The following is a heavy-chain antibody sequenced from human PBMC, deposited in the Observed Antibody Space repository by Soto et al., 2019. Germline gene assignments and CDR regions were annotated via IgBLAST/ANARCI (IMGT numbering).Heavy chain of an antibody. V-gene: IGHV4-39*01. D-gene: IGHD2-15*01. CDR2: IYYTGTS. J-gene: IGHJ2*01. CDR1: DDSISSTNHF. CDR3: ARQPCRGGSCSYWYYDL. Sequence: QLQLQESGPGLLKPSETLSLTCTVSDDSISSTNHFWGWIRQPPGKDLEWIGCIYYTGTSYYNPSLRSRASISEDTSKSQFSLNMSSVSATDTAVYYNARQPCRGGSCSYWYYDLWGRSTLVTVSS.